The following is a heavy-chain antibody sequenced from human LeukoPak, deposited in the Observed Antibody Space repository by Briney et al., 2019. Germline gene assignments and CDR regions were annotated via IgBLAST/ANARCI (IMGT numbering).Heavy chain of an antibody. J-gene: IGHJ3*02. D-gene: IGHD3-10*01. Sequence: GGSLRLSCAASRFTFNSYGMHWVRQAPGKGLEWVAFIRYDGSNKYYADSVKGRFTISRDNAKNSLYLQMNSLRAEDTAVYYCARDQGSKFPTYYYGSGSYSDIWGQGTMVTVSS. CDR2: IRYDGSNK. V-gene: IGHV3-30*02. CDR1: RFTFNSYG. CDR3: ARDQGSKFPTYYYGSGSYSDI.